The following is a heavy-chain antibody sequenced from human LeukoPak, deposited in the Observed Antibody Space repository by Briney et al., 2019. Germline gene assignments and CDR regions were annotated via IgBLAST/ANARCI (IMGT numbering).Heavy chain of an antibody. Sequence: GRSLRLSCAASGFTFSSYAMHWVRQAPGKGLXXXXVISYDGSNKYYADSVKGRFTISRDNSKNTLYLQMNSLRAEDTAVYYCARDKLGGYYYYGMDVWGKGTTVTVSS. J-gene: IGHJ6*04. CDR1: GFTFSSYA. CDR2: ISYDGSNK. D-gene: IGHD7-27*01. CDR3: ARDKLGGYYYYGMDV. V-gene: IGHV3-30*04.